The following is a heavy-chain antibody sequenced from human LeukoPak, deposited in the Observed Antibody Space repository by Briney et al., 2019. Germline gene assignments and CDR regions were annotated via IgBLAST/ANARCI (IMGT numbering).Heavy chain of an antibody. J-gene: IGHJ6*02. CDR2: INPHSGGI. CDR3: ARGANIVGQDYYLYGMDV. Sequence: GASVTVSCKASAYTFTAYYMHWVGQAPGQGLEWVGWINPHSGGINYAQKFLGRVSMTRDTSISTAYMELSRLSADDTAVYYCARGANIVGQDYYLYGMDVWGQGTTVTVSS. D-gene: IGHD2-21*01. V-gene: IGHV1-2*02. CDR1: AYTFTAYY.